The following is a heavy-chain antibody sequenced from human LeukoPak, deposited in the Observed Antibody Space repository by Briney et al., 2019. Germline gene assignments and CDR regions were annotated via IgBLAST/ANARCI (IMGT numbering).Heavy chain of an antibody. Sequence: SETLSLTCTVSGGSISYYYWSWLRQSPGKGLEWIGYIYYSGTTNYNPSLKSRVTISVDTSKSQFSLQLRSVTAAGTAVYYCAREDPQTTVPEGMDVWGQGTTVTVSS. J-gene: IGHJ6*02. D-gene: IGHD4-17*01. CDR1: GGSISYYY. CDR2: IYYSGTT. CDR3: AREDPQTTVPEGMDV. V-gene: IGHV4-59*01.